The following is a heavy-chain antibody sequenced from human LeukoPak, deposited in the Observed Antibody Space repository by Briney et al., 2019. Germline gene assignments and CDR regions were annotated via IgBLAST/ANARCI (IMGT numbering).Heavy chain of an antibody. Sequence: GASVKVSCKASGYTFTSYAMHWVRQAPGQRLEWMGWINAGNGNTKYSQKFQGRVTITRDTSASTAYMELSSLRSEDTAVYYCARGIWLFRGGVYYWGQGTLVTVSS. D-gene: IGHD3-16*01. CDR1: GYTFTSYA. V-gene: IGHV1-3*01. J-gene: IGHJ4*02. CDR2: INAGNGNT. CDR3: ARGIWLFRGGVYY.